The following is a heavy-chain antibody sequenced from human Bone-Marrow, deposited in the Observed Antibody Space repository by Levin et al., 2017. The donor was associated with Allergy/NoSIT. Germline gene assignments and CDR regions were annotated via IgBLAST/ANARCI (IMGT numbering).Heavy chain of an antibody. CDR2: VSRSYNT. V-gene: IGHV3-23*01. Sequence: GESLKISCAGSGFTFSAYSMNWVRQAPGRGLEWVSTVSRSYNTYYADSVRGRFTISRDNSKKTLFLQMNSLRAEDTAIYYCAKDVREGWFGEFDYWGQGTLVTVSS. CDR3: AKDVREGWFGEFDY. CDR1: GFTFSAYS. D-gene: IGHD3-10*01. J-gene: IGHJ4*02.